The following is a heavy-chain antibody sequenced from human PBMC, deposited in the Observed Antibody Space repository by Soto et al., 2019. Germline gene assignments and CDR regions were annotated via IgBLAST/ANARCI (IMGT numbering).Heavy chain of an antibody. CDR3: AKEVWSGPMDV. CDR1: SGSFSGCS. V-gene: IGHV4-34*01. CDR2: INHSGST. J-gene: IGHJ6*02. Sequence: PEEPLSLTCAVYSGSFSGCSWTWIRQPPGKGLEWIGEINHSGSTYYNPSLKSRVTISVDTSKNQFSLKLTSVTAADTALYYCAKEVWSGPMDVWGQGTTVTVYS. D-gene: IGHD3-3*01.